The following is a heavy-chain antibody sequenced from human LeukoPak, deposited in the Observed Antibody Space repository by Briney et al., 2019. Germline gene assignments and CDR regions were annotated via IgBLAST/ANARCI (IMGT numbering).Heavy chain of an antibody. D-gene: IGHD6-19*01. J-gene: IGHJ1*01. CDR2: IYFGRST. CDR3: ARGIPVAGHGYFRH. CDR1: GDSVSSGAFH. V-gene: IGHV4-39*07. Sequence: PSETLSLTCSVSGDSVSSGAFHWGWIRQTPERGLEWIGSIYFGRSTYYNPSLMSRVTISGDMSKNQFSLKVNSVTAADTAVYFCARGIPVAGHGYFRHWGQGTLVIVSS.